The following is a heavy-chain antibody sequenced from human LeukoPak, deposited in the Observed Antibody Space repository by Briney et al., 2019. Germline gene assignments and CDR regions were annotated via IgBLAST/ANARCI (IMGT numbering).Heavy chain of an antibody. D-gene: IGHD3-22*01. CDR2: MNPNSGIT. V-gene: IGHV1-8*01. J-gene: IGHJ4*02. CDR3: ARDWGPYYYDSSGYYYDGGAPLDY. CDR1: GYTFTSYD. Sequence: ASVKVSCKASGYTFTSYDINWVRQATGQGLEWMGWMNPNSGITAYAQKFQGRVTMTRNISISTAYMELSRLRSDDTAVYYCARDWGPYYYDSSGYYYDGGAPLDYWGQGTLVTVSS.